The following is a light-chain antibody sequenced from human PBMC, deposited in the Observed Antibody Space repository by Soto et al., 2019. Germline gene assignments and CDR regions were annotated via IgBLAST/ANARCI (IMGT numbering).Light chain of an antibody. Sequence: DIQVTQSPSTLSASVGDRVTITCRTSQNINTWLAWFQKKPGKGPKVLISQASTLESGVPSRFSGDGSGTEFTLTISSLQTEDLATYHCQQYGANSPWTFGQGTKVEIK. CDR2: QAS. CDR1: QNINTW. CDR3: QQYGANSPWT. J-gene: IGKJ1*01. V-gene: IGKV1-5*03.